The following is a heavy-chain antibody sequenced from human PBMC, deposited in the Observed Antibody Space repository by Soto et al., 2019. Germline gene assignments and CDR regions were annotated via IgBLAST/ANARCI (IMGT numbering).Heavy chain of an antibody. J-gene: IGHJ6*02. V-gene: IGHV1-69*13. D-gene: IGHD6-19*01. CDR2: IIPIFGTA. Sequence: GASVKVSCKASGGTFRRYAISWVRQAPGQGLEWMGGIIPIFGTANYAQKFQGRVTITADESTSTAYMELSSLRSEDTAVDYCAEELAVDASGYYCMDVWGQGTTVTVSS. CDR1: GGTFRRYA. CDR3: AEELAVDASGYYCMDV.